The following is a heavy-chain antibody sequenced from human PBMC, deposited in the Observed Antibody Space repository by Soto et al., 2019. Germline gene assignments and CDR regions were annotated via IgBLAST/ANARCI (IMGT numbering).Heavy chain of an antibody. D-gene: IGHD6-13*01. CDR1: GFTFSSYD. CDR2: IGTAGDT. J-gene: IGHJ4*02. V-gene: IGHV3-13*01. Sequence: GGSLRLSCAASGFTFSSYDMHWVRQATGKGLEWVSAIGTAGDTYYPGSVKGRFTISGENAKNSLYLQMNSLRAEDTAVYYCARRAAAGTIDYWGQGTLVTVSS. CDR3: ARRAAAGTIDY.